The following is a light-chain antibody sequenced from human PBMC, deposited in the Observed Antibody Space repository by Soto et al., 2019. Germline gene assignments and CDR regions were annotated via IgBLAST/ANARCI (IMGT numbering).Light chain of an antibody. CDR1: ESVGSY. Sequence: EVVLTQSPATLSLSPGESATLSCRASESVGSYLAWYQQRPGQAPRLVVYHASTRATGIPARFSGSWSGTDFTLTISSLEPEDFAVYYCQQGGNRPPRTFGQGTKVEVK. V-gene: IGKV3-11*01. J-gene: IGKJ1*01. CDR2: HAS. CDR3: QQGGNRPPRT.